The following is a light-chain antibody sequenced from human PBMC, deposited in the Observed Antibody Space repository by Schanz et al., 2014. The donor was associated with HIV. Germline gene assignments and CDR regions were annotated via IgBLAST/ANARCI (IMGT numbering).Light chain of an antibody. CDR2: EAS. CDR1: QSISEW. V-gene: IGKV1-5*03. CDR3: LHYNDFAST. Sequence: DIQMTQSPSTLSASIGDRITLTCRASQSISEWLAWYQQKPGQAPNLLISEASTLESGVPSRFSGTGSGTEFPLTISSLQLDDFASYFCLHYNDFASTFGQGTKLEI. J-gene: IGKJ2*01.